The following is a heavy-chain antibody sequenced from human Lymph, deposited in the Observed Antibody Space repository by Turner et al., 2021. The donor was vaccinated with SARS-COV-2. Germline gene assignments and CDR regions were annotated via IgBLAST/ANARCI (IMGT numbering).Heavy chain of an antibody. CDR2: IYSGGST. CDR3: ARDNPHDAFDI. CDR1: GFNVSSNY. V-gene: IGHV3-53*02. J-gene: IGHJ3*02. Sequence: EVQLVETGGGLTQPGGSLRLSCAASGFNVSSNYMSWVRQAPGKGLEWVSVIYSGGSTFYADSVRGRFTISRDNSKNTLYLQMNSLRAEDTAVYYCARDNPHDAFDIWGQGTMVTVSS.